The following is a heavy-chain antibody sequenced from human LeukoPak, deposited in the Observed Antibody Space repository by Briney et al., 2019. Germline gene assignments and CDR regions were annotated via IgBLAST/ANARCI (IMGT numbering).Heavy chain of an antibody. J-gene: IGHJ4*02. Sequence: GGSLRLSCAASGFTFSDHYMDWVRQAPGKGLEWVGRTRNKANSYTTEYAASVKGRFTISRDDSKNSLYLQMNSLKTEDTAVYYCARGQHYYGSGSYFGGYYFDYWGQGTLVTVSS. V-gene: IGHV3-72*01. CDR2: TRNKANSYTT. CDR3: ARGQHYYGSGSYFGGYYFDY. D-gene: IGHD3-10*01. CDR1: GFTFSDHY.